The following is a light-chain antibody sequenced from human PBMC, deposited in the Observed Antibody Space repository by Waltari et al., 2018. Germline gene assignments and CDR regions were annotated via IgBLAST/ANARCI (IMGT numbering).Light chain of an antibody. CDR2: DAS. Sequence: DIQMTQSPSSLSASLGDRVTITCQASQDIRNFLNWYQQKPGKAPRLLIYDASTLEAGVSSRFRGGGSGTDFTLTIASLQSEDIATYYCQQHENPPLTFGGGTKVEIK. CDR3: QQHENPPLT. J-gene: IGKJ4*01. V-gene: IGKV1-33*01. CDR1: QDIRNF.